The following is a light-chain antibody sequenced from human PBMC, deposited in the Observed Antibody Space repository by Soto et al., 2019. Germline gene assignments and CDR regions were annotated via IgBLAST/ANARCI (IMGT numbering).Light chain of an antibody. CDR1: QGIRSA. Sequence: AIQLTQSPSSLSASVGDSVTITCRASQGIRSALAWYQQTPGRAPKLLIYDASTLESGVPSRFSGSRSGTDFTLTVSSLQAEDVAVYYCQQYYGSPYTFGQGTKLEIK. J-gene: IGKJ2*01. CDR2: DAS. CDR3: QQYYGSPYT. V-gene: IGKV1-13*02.